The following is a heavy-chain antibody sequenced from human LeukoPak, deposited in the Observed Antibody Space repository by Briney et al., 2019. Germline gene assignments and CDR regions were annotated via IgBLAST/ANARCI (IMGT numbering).Heavy chain of an antibody. CDR2: ISGSGGST. V-gene: IGHV3-23*01. D-gene: IGHD3-22*01. CDR1: GFTFSSYA. J-gene: IGHJ4*02. Sequence: GGSLRLSCAASGFTFSSYAMSWVRQAPGKGLEWVSAISGSGGSTYYADSVKGRFTISRDNSMNTVYLHVNSLRAEDTAIYYCAKNYDITGYYYYFDFWGQGTLVTVSS. CDR3: AKNYDITGYYYYFDF.